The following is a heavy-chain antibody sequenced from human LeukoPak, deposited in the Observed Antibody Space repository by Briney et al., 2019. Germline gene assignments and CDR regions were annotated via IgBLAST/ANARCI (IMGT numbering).Heavy chain of an antibody. D-gene: IGHD2/OR15-2a*01. CDR2: IFYDGSNK. CDR3: ARDQALYFSYGDY. J-gene: IGHJ4*02. Sequence: GGSLRLSCAATGFTFSNYGMHWVRQAPGKGLEWLAAIFYDGSNKYYADTVKGRFTISRDNSKNTLYLQVNSLRAEDTAVYYCARDQALYFSYGDYWGQGTLVTVSS. CDR1: GFTFSNYG. V-gene: IGHV3-33*01.